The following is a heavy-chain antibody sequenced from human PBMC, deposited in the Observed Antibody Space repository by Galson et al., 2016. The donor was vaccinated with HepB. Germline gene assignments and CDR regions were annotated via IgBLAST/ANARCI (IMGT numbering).Heavy chain of an antibody. D-gene: IGHD3-10*01. CDR3: AKGVYYYGSGSSRYGLDI. Sequence: LRLSCAASGFIFSSYGMHWVRQAPGKGLEWVAVISYDASSEYSVDSMKGRFTISRDNSKNTLYLQMNSLRAEDTAVYYCAKGVYYYGSGSSRYGLDIWGQGTTVTVSS. CDR2: ISYDASSE. J-gene: IGHJ6*02. CDR1: GFIFSSYG. V-gene: IGHV3-30*18.